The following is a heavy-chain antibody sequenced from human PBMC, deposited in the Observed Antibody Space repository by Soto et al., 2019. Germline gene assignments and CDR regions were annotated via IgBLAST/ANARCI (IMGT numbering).Heavy chain of an antibody. CDR2: ISGSGGST. CDR3: ATSGSYDRRRYFDY. D-gene: IGHD1-26*01. CDR1: GFTFSSYA. Sequence: GGSLRLSCAASGFTFSSYAMSWVRQAPGKGLEWVSAISGSGGSTYYADSVKGRFTISRDNSKNTLYLQMNSLRAEDTAVYYCATSGSYDRRRYFDYWGQGTLVTVSS. V-gene: IGHV3-23*01. J-gene: IGHJ4*02.